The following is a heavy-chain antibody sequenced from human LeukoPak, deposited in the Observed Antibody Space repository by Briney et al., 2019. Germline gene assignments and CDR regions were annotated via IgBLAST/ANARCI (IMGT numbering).Heavy chain of an antibody. V-gene: IGHV1-2*06. CDR1: GYTFTGYY. CDR2: INPNSGGT. D-gene: IGHD3-22*01. CDR3: ARGDKYYYDSSGYRRNY. J-gene: IGHJ4*02. Sequence: ASVKVSCKASGYTFTGYYMHWVRQAPGQGLEWMGRINPNSGGTNYAQKFKGRVTMTRDTSISTAYMELSRLRSDDTAVYYCARGDKYYYDSSGYRRNYWGQGTLVTVSS.